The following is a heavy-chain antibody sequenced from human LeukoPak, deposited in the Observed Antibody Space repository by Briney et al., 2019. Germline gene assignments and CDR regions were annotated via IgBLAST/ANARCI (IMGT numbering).Heavy chain of an antibody. V-gene: IGHV4-38-2*02. J-gene: IGHJ4*02. D-gene: IGHD5-12*01. CDR3: ARDGGGYDLEY. Sequence: SETLSLTCTVSGYSISNGYYWGWVRQPPGKGLEWIGTIHHSGTTYYSPSLRSRVTTSVDTSKNQFSLSLSSVTAADTAVYYCARDGGGYDLEYWGRGTLVTVSS. CDR2: IHHSGTT. CDR1: GYSISNGYY.